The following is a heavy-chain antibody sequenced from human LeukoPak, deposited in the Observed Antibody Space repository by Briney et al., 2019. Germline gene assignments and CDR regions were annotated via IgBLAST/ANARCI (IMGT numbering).Heavy chain of an antibody. J-gene: IGHJ4*02. CDR1: GFTFSIYG. Sequence: GGSLRLSCAASGFTFSIYGMHWVRQAPGKGLEWVAFIRYDGSNKYYADSVKGRFTFSRDNSKNTLFLQMNSLRPEDTAVYYCAKGLDYGLDYWGQGTLVTVSS. CDR2: IRYDGSNK. V-gene: IGHV3-30*02. D-gene: IGHD4/OR15-4a*01. CDR3: AKGLDYGLDY.